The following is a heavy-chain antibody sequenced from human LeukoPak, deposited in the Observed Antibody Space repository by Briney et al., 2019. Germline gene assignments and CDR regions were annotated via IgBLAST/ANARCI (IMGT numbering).Heavy chain of an antibody. CDR1: GFTFSSYG. CDR2: IRYDGSNK. D-gene: IGHD5-24*01. V-gene: IGHV3-30*02. Sequence: GGSLRLSCAASGFTFSSYGMHWVRQAPGKGLEWVAFIRYDGSNKYYAGSVEGRFTISRDNSKNTLYLQMNSLRAEDTAVYYCAKARDGYNYGGDYWGQGTLVTVSS. J-gene: IGHJ4*02. CDR3: AKARDGYNYGGDY.